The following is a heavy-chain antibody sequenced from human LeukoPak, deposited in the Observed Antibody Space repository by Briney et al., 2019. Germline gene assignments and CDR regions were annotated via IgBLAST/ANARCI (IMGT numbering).Heavy chain of an antibody. Sequence: SETLSLTCTVSGGSISSSSYYWGWIRQPPGKGLEWIGSIYYSGNTYYNPSLKSRVSISVDTSKNQFSQRLTSVTAADTAVYYCARAIASSGSRLFDYWGQGTLVTVSS. D-gene: IGHD3-10*01. CDR1: GGSISSSSYY. J-gene: IGHJ4*02. V-gene: IGHV4-39*01. CDR2: IYYSGNT. CDR3: ARAIASSGSRLFDY.